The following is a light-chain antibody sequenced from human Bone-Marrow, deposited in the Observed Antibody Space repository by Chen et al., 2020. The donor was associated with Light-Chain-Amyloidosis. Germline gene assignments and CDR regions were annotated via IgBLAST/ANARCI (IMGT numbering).Light chain of an antibody. J-gene: IGLJ2*01. CDR1: SEHSAYA. Sequence: QLVLTQSPSASASLGASVKLTCTLSSEHSAYAIAWHQQQPEKGPRFLMMVDSDGSHIKGDGIPDRFSGSRSGAERYLTISSLQSEDEAVYYCQSWGTGIRVFGRGTKLTVL. CDR3: QSWGTGIRV. V-gene: IGLV4-69*01. CDR2: VDSDGSH.